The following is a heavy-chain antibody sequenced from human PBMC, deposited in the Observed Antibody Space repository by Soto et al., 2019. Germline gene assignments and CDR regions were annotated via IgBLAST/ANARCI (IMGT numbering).Heavy chain of an antibody. CDR2: IYSGGST. J-gene: IGHJ6*02. Sequence: EVQLVETGGGLIQPGGSLRLSCAASGFTVSSNYMSWVRQAPGKGLEWVSVIYSGGSTYYADSVKGRFTISRDNSKNTLYLQMNSLRAEDTAVYYCAREVYSSSSGGMDVWGPGTTVPLSS. CDR3: AREVYSSSSGGMDV. CDR1: GFTVSSNY. V-gene: IGHV3-53*02. D-gene: IGHD6-6*01.